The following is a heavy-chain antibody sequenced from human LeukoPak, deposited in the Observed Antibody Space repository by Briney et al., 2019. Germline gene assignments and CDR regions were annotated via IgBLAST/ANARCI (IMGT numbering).Heavy chain of an antibody. CDR3: AKEGYYYGSGSSIAKPNWFDP. V-gene: IGHV3-30*18. CDR2: ISYDGSNK. Sequence: GGSLRLSCAASGFTFSSSGMQWVRQAPGKWREWVAVISYDGSNKYYPDSVEGRFTISRDKSKNTLYLQMNRLRAEDTAVYYCAKEGYYYGSGSSIAKPNWFDPWGQGTLVTVSS. D-gene: IGHD3-10*01. J-gene: IGHJ5*02. CDR1: GFTFSSSG.